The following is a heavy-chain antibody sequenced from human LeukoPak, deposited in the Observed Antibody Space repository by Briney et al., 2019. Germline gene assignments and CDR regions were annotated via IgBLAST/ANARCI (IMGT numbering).Heavy chain of an antibody. J-gene: IGHJ4*02. CDR1: GFTFSNYA. D-gene: IGHD3-3*01. CDR3: AKEAITIFGVVTNFDY. Sequence: GGSLRLSCAASGFTFSNYAMSWVRQAPGKGLEWVSGISNSGTGTYYADSVKGRFTISRDNSKNTLYLQMNSLRAEDTAVYYCAKEAITIFGVVTNFDYWGQGTLVTVSS. CDR2: ISNSGTGT. V-gene: IGHV3-23*01.